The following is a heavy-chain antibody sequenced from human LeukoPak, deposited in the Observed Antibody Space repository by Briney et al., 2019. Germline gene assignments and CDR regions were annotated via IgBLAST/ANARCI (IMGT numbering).Heavy chain of an antibody. CDR1: GGTFSSYA. D-gene: IGHD2-2*01. CDR2: IIPILGIA. V-gene: IGHV1-69*04. CDR3: ATGDIVVVPAAIPFDY. J-gene: IGHJ4*02. Sequence: GASVKVSCKASGGTFSSYAISWVRQAPGQGLEWMGRIIPILGIANYAQKFQGRVTITADESTSTAYMELSSLRSEDTAVYYCATGDIVVVPAAIPFDYWGQGTLVTVSS.